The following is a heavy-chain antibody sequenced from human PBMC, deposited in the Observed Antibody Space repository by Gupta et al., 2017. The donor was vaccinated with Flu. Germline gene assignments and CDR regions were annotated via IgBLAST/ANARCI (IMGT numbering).Heavy chain of an antibody. D-gene: IGHD1-7*01. Sequence: RLSCAASGFTFSSYALHWVRQAPGKGLEWVAVVSGDGRTIYYTDSVKGRFTISRDNSKNTVSLQMNSLRAEDTALYYCARERTYKLELEDWGQGTRVTV. CDR2: VSGDGRTI. J-gene: IGHJ4*02. CDR1: GFTFSSYA. V-gene: IGHV3-30*04. CDR3: ARERTYKLELED.